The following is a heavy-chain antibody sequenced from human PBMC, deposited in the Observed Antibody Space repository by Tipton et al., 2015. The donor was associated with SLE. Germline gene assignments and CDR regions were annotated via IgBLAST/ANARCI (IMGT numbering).Heavy chain of an antibody. CDR2: VNPRSGNS. J-gene: IGHJ6*03. V-gene: IGHV1-8*01. CDR1: GYIFTTHD. CDR3: ARTLLDYYYYMDV. Sequence: QVQLVQSGAEVRKPGASVKVSCKTSGYIFTTHDINWVRQASGQGLEWMGWVNPRSGNSGYAQKFKGRFTMTTDTSTTTAYMELSNLTSDDTAVYYCARTLLDYYYYMDVWGKGTTVTVSS.